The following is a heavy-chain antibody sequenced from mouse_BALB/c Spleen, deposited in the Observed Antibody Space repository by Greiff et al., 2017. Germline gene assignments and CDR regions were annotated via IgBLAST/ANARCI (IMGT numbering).Heavy chain of an antibody. CDR1: GYSITSDYA. CDR3: ARSPWGDYAMDY. Sequence: DVHLVESGPGLVKPSQSLSLTCTVTGYSITSDYAWNWIRQFPGNKLEWMGYISYSGSTSYNPSLKSRISITRDTSKNQFFLQLNSVTTEDTATYYCARSPWGDYAMDYWGQGTSVTVSS. J-gene: IGHJ4*01. V-gene: IGHV3-2*02. CDR2: ISYSGST.